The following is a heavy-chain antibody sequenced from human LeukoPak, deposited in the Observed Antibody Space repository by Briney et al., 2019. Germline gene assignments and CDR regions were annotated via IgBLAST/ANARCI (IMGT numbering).Heavy chain of an antibody. CDR3: ARDSGQAASGDY. J-gene: IGHJ4*02. Sequence: ASVKASCKASGYTFTSYDINWVRQATGQGLEWMGWMNPNSGNTGYAQKFQGRVTMTRNTSISTAYMELSSLRSEDTAVYYCARDSGQAASGDYWGQGTLVTVSS. D-gene: IGHD6-19*01. CDR1: GYTFTSYD. CDR2: MNPNSGNT. V-gene: IGHV1-8*01.